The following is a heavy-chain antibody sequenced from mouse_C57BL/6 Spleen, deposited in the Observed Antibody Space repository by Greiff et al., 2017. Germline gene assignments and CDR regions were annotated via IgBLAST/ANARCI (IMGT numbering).Heavy chain of an antibody. CDR2: ISSGSSTI. D-gene: IGHD1-1*01. Sequence: EVKVEESGGGLVKPGGSLKLSCAASGFTFSDYGMHWVRQAPEKGLEWVAYISSGSSTIYYADTVKGRFTISRDNAKNTLFLQMTSLRSEDTAMYYCARPEITTDYFDYWGQGTTLTVSS. J-gene: IGHJ2*01. CDR3: ARPEITTDYFDY. V-gene: IGHV5-17*01. CDR1: GFTFSDYG.